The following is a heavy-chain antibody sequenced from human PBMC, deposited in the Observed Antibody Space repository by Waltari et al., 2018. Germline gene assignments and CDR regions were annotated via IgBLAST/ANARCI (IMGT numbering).Heavy chain of an antibody. CDR3: ARHGPNSYSSGWLY. CDR1: GGSISGTYYY. Sequence: QLQLQESGPGLVKPSETLSLTCTVSGGSISGTYYYWAWIRPPPGKGLEWIGIIYYSGSTYYNPSLKSRVTISVDTSKNQFSLKLSSVTAADTALYYCARHGPNSYSSGWLYWGQGTLVTVSS. J-gene: IGHJ4*02. V-gene: IGHV4-39*01. D-gene: IGHD6-19*01. CDR2: IYYSGST.